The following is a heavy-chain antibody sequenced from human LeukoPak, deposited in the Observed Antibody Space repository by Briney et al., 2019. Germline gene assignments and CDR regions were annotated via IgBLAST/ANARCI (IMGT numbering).Heavy chain of an antibody. CDR2: IWYDGSNR. CDR1: GFTFSSYG. D-gene: IGHD3-9*01. V-gene: IGHV3-33*01. Sequence: PGGSLRLSCAASGFTFSSYGMHWVRQAPGRGLEWVAIIWYDGSNRYYADSVKGRFTISRDNSKNTLYLQMNSLRAEDTAVYYCARNWGDHFDWLHDSWGQGTLVTVSS. CDR3: ARNWGDHFDWLHDS. J-gene: IGHJ4*02.